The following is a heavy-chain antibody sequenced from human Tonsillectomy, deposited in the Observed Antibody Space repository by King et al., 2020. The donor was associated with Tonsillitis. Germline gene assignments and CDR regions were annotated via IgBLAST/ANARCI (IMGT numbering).Heavy chain of an antibody. Sequence: VQLVESGGGVVQPGRSLRLSCAASGFTFSSYSMHWVRQAPGKGLEWVAVISYDGSNKYYADSVKGRFTISRDNSKNTLYLQMNSLRAEDTAVYYCARYLVGATLVIHWGQGTLVTVSS. CDR3: ARYLVGATLVIH. J-gene: IGHJ4*02. CDR2: ISYDGSNK. CDR1: GFTFSSYS. V-gene: IGHV3-30*04. D-gene: IGHD1-26*01.